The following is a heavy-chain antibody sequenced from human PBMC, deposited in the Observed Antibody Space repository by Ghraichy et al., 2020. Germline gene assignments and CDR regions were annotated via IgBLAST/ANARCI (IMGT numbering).Heavy chain of an antibody. Sequence: SETLSLTCAVYGGSFSGYYWSWIRQPPGKGLEWIGEINHSGSTNYNPSLKSRVTISVDTSKNQFSLKLSSVTAADTAVYYCARHAQWERSRIYYFDYWGQGTLVTVSS. J-gene: IGHJ4*02. CDR1: GGSFSGYY. V-gene: IGHV4-34*01. CDR2: INHSGST. CDR3: ARHAQWERSRIYYFDY. D-gene: IGHD1-26*01.